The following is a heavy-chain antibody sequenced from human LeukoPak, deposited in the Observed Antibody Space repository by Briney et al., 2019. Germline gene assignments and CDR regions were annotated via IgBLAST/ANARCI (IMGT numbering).Heavy chain of an antibody. CDR2: ISSTGSTI. CDR1: GFTFSSYE. Sequence: PGGSLRLSCGASGFTFSSYEMNWVRQAPGRGLEWVSYISSTGSTIYNVVSVKGRFTISRDNAKSSLYLQMDTLRAEDTAVYYCAGYSSGWYSLFYWGRGALVTVSS. CDR3: AGYSSGWYSLFY. J-gene: IGHJ4*02. D-gene: IGHD6-19*01. V-gene: IGHV3-48*03.